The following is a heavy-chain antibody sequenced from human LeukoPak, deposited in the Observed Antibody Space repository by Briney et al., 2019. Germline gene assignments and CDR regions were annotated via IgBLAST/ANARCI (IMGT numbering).Heavy chain of an antibody. CDR2: MNSDGSLT. V-gene: IGHV3-74*01. D-gene: IGHD1-26*01. CDR3: ARDRGSPDAFDI. CDR1: GFTFSPYW. Sequence: GGSLRLSCAASGFTFSPYWMHWFRQAPGKGLVWVSHMNSDGSLTHYADSVKGRFTISRDNAKNTLYLQMNSLRAEDTAVYYCARDRGSPDAFDIWGQGTMVTVSS. J-gene: IGHJ3*02.